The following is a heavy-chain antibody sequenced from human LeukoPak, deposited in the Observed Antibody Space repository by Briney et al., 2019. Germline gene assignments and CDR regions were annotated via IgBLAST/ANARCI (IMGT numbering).Heavy chain of an antibody. V-gene: IGHV3-33*06. CDR2: VWYDGADK. D-gene: IGHD7-27*01. Sequence: GRSLRLSCAASGFTLSSYVMHWVRQAPGKGLEWVATVWYDGADKYYADSVQGRFTISRDNSGNTVNLQVNGLRVEDTAIYYCAKDNWGGAFDSWGQGTMVTVSS. CDR1: GFTLSSYV. CDR3: AKDNWGGAFDS. J-gene: IGHJ3*01.